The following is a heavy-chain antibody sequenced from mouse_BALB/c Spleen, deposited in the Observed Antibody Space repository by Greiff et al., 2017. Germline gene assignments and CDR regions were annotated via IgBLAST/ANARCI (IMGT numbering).Heavy chain of an antibody. CDR3: ARRGGPAMDY. V-gene: IGHV1S137*01. J-gene: IGHJ4*01. Sequence: QVQLQQSGAELVRPGVSVKISCKGSGYTFTDYAMHWVKQSHAKSLEWIGVISTYYGDASYNQKFKGKATMTVDKSSSTADMELARLTSEDSAIYYCARRGGPAMDYWGQGTSVTVSS. CDR1: GYTFTDYA. CDR2: ISTYYGDA.